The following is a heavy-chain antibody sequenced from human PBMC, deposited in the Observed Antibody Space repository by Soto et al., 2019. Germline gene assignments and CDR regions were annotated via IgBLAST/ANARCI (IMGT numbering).Heavy chain of an antibody. CDR1: GFTFSSYG. Sequence: QVQLVEAGGGVVQPGRSLRLSCAASGFTFSSYGMHWVRQAPGKGLEWVAVIWYDGSNKYYADSVKGRFTISRDNSKNTLYLKMNSLGAEDRAVYYCARDGDMVRGVLHYCYGMDVWGQGTTVTVSS. CDR3: ARDGDMVRGVLHYCYGMDV. D-gene: IGHD3-10*01. J-gene: IGHJ6*02. CDR2: IWYDGSNK. V-gene: IGHV3-33*01.